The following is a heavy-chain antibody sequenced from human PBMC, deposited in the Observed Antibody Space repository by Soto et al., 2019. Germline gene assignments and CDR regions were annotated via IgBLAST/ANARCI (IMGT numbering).Heavy chain of an antibody. CDR3: AKDWALGYYYDSSGYSLFDY. CDR2: IKSKTDCGTT. V-gene: IGHV3-15*01. Sequence: GGSLRLSCAASGFTFSNAWMSWVRQAPGKGLEWVGRIKSKTDCGTTDYAAPVKGRFTISRDNSKNTLYLQMNSLRAEDTAVCYCAKDWALGYYYDSSGYSLFDYWGQGTLVTVSS. D-gene: IGHD3-22*01. J-gene: IGHJ4*02. CDR1: GFTFSNAW.